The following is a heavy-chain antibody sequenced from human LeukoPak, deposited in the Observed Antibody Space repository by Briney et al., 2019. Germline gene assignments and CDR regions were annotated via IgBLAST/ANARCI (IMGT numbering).Heavy chain of an antibody. V-gene: IGHV1-2*02. Sequence: ASVKVSCKASGYTFTGYYMHWVRQAPGQGLEWMGWINPNSGGTNYAQKFQGRVTMTRDTSTSTVYMELSSLRSEDTAVYYCARDGNYCGGDCYSDYYYYYMDVWGKGTTVTISS. CDR2: INPNSGGT. D-gene: IGHD2-21*02. CDR3: ARDGNYCGGDCYSDYYYYYMDV. CDR1: GYTFTGYY. J-gene: IGHJ6*03.